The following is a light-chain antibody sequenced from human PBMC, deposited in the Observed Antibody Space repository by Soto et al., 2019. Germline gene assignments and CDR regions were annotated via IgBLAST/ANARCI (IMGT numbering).Light chain of an antibody. CDR2: AAS. Sequence: EIVMTQSPATLSVSPGESAILSCRASQSISINLAWYQQRPGQAPRLLIYAASNRATGVPARFSGNWSGTEFTLTISSLQSEDFAVYYCQQYNTWVTFGQGTRLEIK. J-gene: IGKJ5*01. CDR1: QSISIN. CDR3: QQYNTWVT. V-gene: IGKV3-15*01.